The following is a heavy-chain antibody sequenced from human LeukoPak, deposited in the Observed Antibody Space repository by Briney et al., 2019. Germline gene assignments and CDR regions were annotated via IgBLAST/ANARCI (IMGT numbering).Heavy chain of an antibody. V-gene: IGHV4-30-4*01. CDR2: IYYSGST. CDR1: GGSFSGYY. J-gene: IGHJ4*02. D-gene: IGHD3-22*01. CDR3: VSTMIVVGIDY. Sequence: SETLSLTCAVYGGSFSGYYWSWIRQPPGKGLEWIGYIYYSGSTYYNPSLKSRVTISVDTSKNQFSLKLSSVTAADTAVYYCVSTMIVVGIDYWGQGTLVTVSS.